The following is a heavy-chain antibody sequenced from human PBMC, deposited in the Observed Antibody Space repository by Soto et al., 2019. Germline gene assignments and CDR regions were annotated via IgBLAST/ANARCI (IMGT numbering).Heavy chain of an antibody. CDR2: IDPSGSQT. J-gene: IGHJ4*02. D-gene: IGHD3-22*01. Sequence: GESLKISCKGSGYSFAGYWITWVRQKPVKVLEWMGRIDPSGSQTYYSPSFRVHVTISATKSITTVGLQWSSLRASDTAMYYCARQIYDSDTGPNFQYYFDSWGQGTPVTAYS. V-gene: IGHV5-10-1*01. CDR3: ARQIYDSDTGPNFQYYFDS. CDR1: GYSFAGYW.